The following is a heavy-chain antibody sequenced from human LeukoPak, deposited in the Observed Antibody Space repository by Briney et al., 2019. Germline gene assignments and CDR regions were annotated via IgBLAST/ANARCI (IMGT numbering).Heavy chain of an antibody. Sequence: ASVKVSXKASGGTFSSYAISWVRQAPGQGLEWMGGIIPIFGTANYAQKFQGRVTITADESTSTAYMELSSLRSEDTAVYYCARDPYCSSTSCYTLFDPWGQGTLVTVSS. CDR1: GGTFSSYA. J-gene: IGHJ5*02. V-gene: IGHV1-69*13. D-gene: IGHD2-2*02. CDR3: ARDPYCSSTSCYTLFDP. CDR2: IIPIFGTA.